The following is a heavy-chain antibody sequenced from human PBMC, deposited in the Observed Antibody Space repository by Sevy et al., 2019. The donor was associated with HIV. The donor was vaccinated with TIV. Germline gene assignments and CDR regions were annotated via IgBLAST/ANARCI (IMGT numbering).Heavy chain of an antibody. Sequence: GGSLRLACAASGFTFSSYAMHWVRLAPGKGLEWVAVPSYDGSNKYYADSVKGRFTISRDNSKNTLYLQMNSLRAEDTAVYYCARVAYYDTSGYLSSDYYGMDVWGQGTTVTVSS. V-gene: IGHV3-30-3*01. CDR3: ARVAYYDTSGYLSSDYYGMDV. D-gene: IGHD3-22*01. CDR1: GFTFSSYA. J-gene: IGHJ6*02. CDR2: PSYDGSNK.